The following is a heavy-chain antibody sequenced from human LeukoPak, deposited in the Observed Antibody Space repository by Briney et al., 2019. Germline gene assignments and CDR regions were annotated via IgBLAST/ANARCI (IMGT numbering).Heavy chain of an antibody. J-gene: IGHJ3*02. CDR2: IYTSGST. Sequence: SDTLSLTCAVYGGSFSGYYWSWIRQPAGNGLEWIGRIYTSGSTNYNPSLKSRVTMSVDTSKNQFSLKLSSVTAADTAVYYCARARSGSYSNAFDIWGQGTMVTVSS. D-gene: IGHD3-10*01. CDR3: ARARSGSYSNAFDI. V-gene: IGHV4-59*10. CDR1: GGSFSGYY.